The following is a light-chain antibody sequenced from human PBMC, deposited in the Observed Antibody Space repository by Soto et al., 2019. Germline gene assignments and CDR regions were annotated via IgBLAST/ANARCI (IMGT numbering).Light chain of an antibody. V-gene: IGKV2-28*01. CDR2: LRS. CDR1: QSLLHSNGYNY. CDR3: LQALQTPPT. Sequence: DIVMTQSPLSLPVTPGEPASISCRSSQSLLHSNGYNYLDWYLQKPGQSPQLLIYLRSNRASGVXDXXNGSGSGTDFTLKISRVEAEDVGVYYCLQALQTPPTFGQGTKVELK. J-gene: IGKJ1*01.